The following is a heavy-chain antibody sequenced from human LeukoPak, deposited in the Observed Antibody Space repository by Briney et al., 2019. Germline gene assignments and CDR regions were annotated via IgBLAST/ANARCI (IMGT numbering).Heavy chain of an antibody. CDR3: ARHSSGWFGDALDI. V-gene: IGHV4-39*07. CDR2: IYYSGST. D-gene: IGHD6-19*01. J-gene: IGHJ3*02. CDR1: GGSISSSSYY. Sequence: SETLSLTCTVSGGSISSSSYYWGWIRQPPGKGLEWIGSIYYSGSTYYNPSLKSRVTISVDTSKNQFSLKLSSVTAADTAVYYCARHSSGWFGDALDIWGQGTMVTVSS.